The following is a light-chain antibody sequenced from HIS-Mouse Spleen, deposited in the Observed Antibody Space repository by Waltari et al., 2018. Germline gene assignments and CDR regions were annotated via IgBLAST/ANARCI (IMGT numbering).Light chain of an antibody. CDR1: KLGDKY. J-gene: IGLJ2*01. Sequence: SYELTQPPSVSVSPGQTASIPCSGDKLGDKYACWYQQKPGQSPVLVIYQDRKRPLGVPERFSGSKSGYTATLTISGTRAMDEADYYCQAWDSSTAVFGGGTKLTVL. CDR3: QAWDSSTAV. V-gene: IGLV3-1*01. CDR2: QDR.